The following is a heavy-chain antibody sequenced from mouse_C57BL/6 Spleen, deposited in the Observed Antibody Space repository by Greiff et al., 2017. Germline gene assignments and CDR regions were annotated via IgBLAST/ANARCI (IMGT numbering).Heavy chain of an antibody. CDR3: ARNRAYDGYYETAMDY. D-gene: IGHD2-3*01. CDR1: GFSLTSYA. J-gene: IGHJ4*01. Sequence: QVQLQQSGPGLVAPSQSLSITCTVSGFSLTSYAISWVRQPPGKGLEWLGVIWTGGGTNYNSALKSRLSISKDNSKSQVFLKMNSLQTDDTARYYCARNRAYDGYYETAMDYWGQGTSVTVSS. V-gene: IGHV2-9-1*01. CDR2: IWTGGGT.